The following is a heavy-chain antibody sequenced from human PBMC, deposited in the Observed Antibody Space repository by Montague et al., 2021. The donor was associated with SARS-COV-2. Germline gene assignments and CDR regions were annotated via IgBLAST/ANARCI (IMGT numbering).Heavy chain of an antibody. J-gene: IGHJ2*01. V-gene: IGHV3-23*01. CDR2: IFGSGAGT. CDR3: AKQTGAGAIVYWYFDP. CDR1: GFAFNNFA. D-gene: IGHD6-25*01. Sequence: SLRLSCAASGFAFNNFAMTWVRQPPGRGLEWVSSIFGSGAGTYYADSVQGRFTISRDNSRNTLYLQMNSLRAEDTAKYYCAKQTGAGAIVYWYFDPWGRGTVVSVSS.